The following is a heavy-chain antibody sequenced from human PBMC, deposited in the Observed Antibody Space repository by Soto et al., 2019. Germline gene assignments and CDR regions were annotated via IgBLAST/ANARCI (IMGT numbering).Heavy chain of an antibody. D-gene: IGHD2-8*02. CDR3: ARPRMTTGPPDY. J-gene: IGHJ4*02. Sequence: TETLSLTCAVYGGSFSGYSWTWIRQPPGRGLEWIGEINHSITTNYNPSLRSRVTISVDTSKKQFSLKLSSVTAADTAVYYCARPRMTTGPPDYLGQGTLVTVSS. V-gene: IGHV4-34*01. CDR2: INHSITT. CDR1: GGSFSGYS.